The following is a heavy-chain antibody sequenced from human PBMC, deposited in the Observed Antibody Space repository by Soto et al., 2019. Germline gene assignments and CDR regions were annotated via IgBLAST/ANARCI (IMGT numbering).Heavy chain of an antibody. D-gene: IGHD2-2*01. J-gene: IGHJ3*02. CDR3: ASAYLGYCSSTSCYDAFDI. CDR1: GYSFTSYW. Sequence: GESLKISCKGSGYSFTSYWIGWVRQMPGKGLEWMGIIYPGDSDTRYSPSFQGQVTISADKSISTAYLQWSSLKASDTAMYYCASAYLGYCSSTSCYDAFDIWGQGTMVTVSS. CDR2: IYPGDSDT. V-gene: IGHV5-51*01.